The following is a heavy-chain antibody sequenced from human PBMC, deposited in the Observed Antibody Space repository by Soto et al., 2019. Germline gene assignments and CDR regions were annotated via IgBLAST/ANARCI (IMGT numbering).Heavy chain of an antibody. V-gene: IGHV3-48*01. Sequence: PGGSLRLSCATSGFILSDCAMNWVRQAPGKGLEWVSYISSSSSVIDYADSVKGRFTVSRDNARNSLYLQMNRLRAEDTAVYYCARDLSWGSNWYYYMDVWGKGTPVTVSS. CDR2: ISSSSSVI. J-gene: IGHJ6*03. CDR3: ARDLSWGSNWYYYMDV. CDR1: GFILSDCA. D-gene: IGHD7-27*01.